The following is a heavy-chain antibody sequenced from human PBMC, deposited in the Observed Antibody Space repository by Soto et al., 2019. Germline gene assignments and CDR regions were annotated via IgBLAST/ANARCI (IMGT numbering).Heavy chain of an antibody. Sequence: EVQLVESGGGLVQPGRSLRLSCAASGFTFDDYAMHWVRQAPGKGLEWVSGISWNSGSIGYADSVKGRFTISRDNAKNSLYLQMNSLRAEDTALYYCAKDWASRGSYRPHYYYYGMDVWGQGTTVTVSS. V-gene: IGHV3-9*01. D-gene: IGHD3-16*02. CDR3: AKDWASRGSYRPHYYYYGMDV. CDR2: ISWNSGSI. J-gene: IGHJ6*02. CDR1: GFTFDDYA.